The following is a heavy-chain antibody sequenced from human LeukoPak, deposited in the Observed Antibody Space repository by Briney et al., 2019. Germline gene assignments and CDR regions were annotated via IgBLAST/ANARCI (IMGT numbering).Heavy chain of an antibody. Sequence: ASVKVSCKASGYTFTIYYMHWVRQAPRQGLEWMGIINPSGGSSSHAQKFQGRVTMTRDTSTSTVYMELSSLRSEDTAVYYCAREYLSKYGSTSCYRCYCGGYSDAFDIWGQGTMVTVS. J-gene: IGHJ3*02. CDR1: GYTFTIYY. D-gene: IGHD2-2*01. CDR2: INPSGGSS. V-gene: IGHV1-46*01. CDR3: AREYLSKYGSTSCYRCYCGGYSDAFDI.